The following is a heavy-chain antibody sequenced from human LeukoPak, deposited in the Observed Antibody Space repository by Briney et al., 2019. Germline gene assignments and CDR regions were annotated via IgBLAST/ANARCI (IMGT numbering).Heavy chain of an antibody. V-gene: IGHV4-4*07. Sequence: SETLSLTCTVSGGSISSYYWSWIRQPAGKGLEWIGRIYTSGSTNYNPSLKSRVTISVDTSKNQFSLKLSSVTAADTAVYYCARGRFWGITIFPENSRFDYWGQGTLVTVSS. CDR1: GGSISSYY. CDR2: IYTSGST. CDR3: ARGRFWGITIFPENSRFDY. J-gene: IGHJ4*02. D-gene: IGHD3-9*01.